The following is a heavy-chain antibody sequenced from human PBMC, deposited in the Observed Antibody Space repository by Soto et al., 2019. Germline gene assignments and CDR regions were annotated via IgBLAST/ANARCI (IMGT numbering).Heavy chain of an antibody. J-gene: IGHJ6*02. D-gene: IGHD2-21*02. Sequence: QVQLVESGGGLVKPGGSLRLSCAASGFTFSDYYMSWIRQAPGKGLEWVSYISSSVSTIYYADSVKGRFTISRDNAKNSLYLQMNSLRAEDTAVYYCAREMYCGGDCYSSRYYYYYGMDVWGQGTTVTVSS. V-gene: IGHV3-11*01. CDR1: GFTFSDYY. CDR2: ISSSVSTI. CDR3: AREMYCGGDCYSSRYYYYYGMDV.